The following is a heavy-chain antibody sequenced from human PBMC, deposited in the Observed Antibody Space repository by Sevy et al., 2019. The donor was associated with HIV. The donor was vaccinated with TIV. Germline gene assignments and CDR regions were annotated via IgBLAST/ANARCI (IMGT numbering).Heavy chain of an antibody. CDR1: GGSVSSENYY. Sequence: SETLSLTCTVSGGSVSSENYYWSWIRQPPGKGLEWIGYIYHSGSTNYTPSLKRRVTISVDTSKNQFSLKLNSVTAAETAVYYCARGGSPAPDFYYYYHGMDVWGQGTTVTVSS. J-gene: IGHJ6*02. V-gene: IGHV4-61*01. CDR3: ARGGSPAPDFYYYYHGMDV. D-gene: IGHD2-21*01. CDR2: IYHSGST.